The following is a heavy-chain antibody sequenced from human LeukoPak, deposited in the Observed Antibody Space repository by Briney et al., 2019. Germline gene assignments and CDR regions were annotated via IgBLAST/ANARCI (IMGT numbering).Heavy chain of an antibody. J-gene: IGHJ4*02. Sequence: PGGSLRLSCAASGFTFSSYAMSWVRQAPGKGLEWVSAISGSGGSTYYADSVKGRFTISRDNSKNTLYLQMNSLRAEDTAVYYCAKSIGGDSSGYYYRESLYYFDYWGQGTLVTVSS. V-gene: IGHV3-23*01. CDR1: GFTFSSYA. CDR2: ISGSGGST. D-gene: IGHD3-22*01. CDR3: AKSIGGDSSGYYYRESLYYFDY.